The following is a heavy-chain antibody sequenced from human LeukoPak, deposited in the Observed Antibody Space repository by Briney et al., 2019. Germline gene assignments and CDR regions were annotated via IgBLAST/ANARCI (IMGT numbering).Heavy chain of an antibody. V-gene: IGHV3-23*01. CDR2: ISGSGGST. J-gene: IGHJ3*02. D-gene: IGHD6-13*01. CDR1: GFTFSSYA. CDR3: VTKRGIAAAAPWAFDI. Sequence: GGSLRLSCAASGFTFSSYAMSWVRQAPGKGLEWVSAISGSGGSTYYADSVKGRFTISRDNSKNTLYLQMNSLRAEDTAVYCCVTKRGIAAAAPWAFDIWGQGTMVTVSS.